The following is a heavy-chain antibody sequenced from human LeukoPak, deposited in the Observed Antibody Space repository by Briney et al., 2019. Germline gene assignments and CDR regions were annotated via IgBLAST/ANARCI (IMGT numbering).Heavy chain of an antibody. CDR3: ARDRNYARFDP. J-gene: IGHJ5*02. V-gene: IGHV4-39*07. Sequence: SETLSLTCTVSGGSISSSSYYWGWIRQPPGKGLEWIGSIYYSGSTYYNPSLKSRVTISVDTSKNQFSLKLSSVTAADTAVYYCARDRNYARFDPWGQGTLVTVSS. D-gene: IGHD2-2*01. CDR1: GGSISSSSYY. CDR2: IYYSGST.